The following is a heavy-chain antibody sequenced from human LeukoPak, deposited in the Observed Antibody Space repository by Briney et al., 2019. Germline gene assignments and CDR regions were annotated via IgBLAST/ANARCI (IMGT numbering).Heavy chain of an antibody. V-gene: IGHV3-48*03. CDR1: GFTFSSYE. Sequence: GGSLRLSCAASGFTFSSYEMHWVRQAPGKGLEWISYITSSAGTIYYADSVKGRFTISRDNAKSSLYLQMNSLRVEDTAVYYCARLEYYYVSGNYYKLFDYWGQGTLVTVCS. J-gene: IGHJ4*02. CDR3: ARLEYYYVSGNYYKLFDY. D-gene: IGHD3-10*01. CDR2: ITSSAGTI.